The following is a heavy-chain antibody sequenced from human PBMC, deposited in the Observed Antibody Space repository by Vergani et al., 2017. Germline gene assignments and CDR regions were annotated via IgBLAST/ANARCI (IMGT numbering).Heavy chain of an antibody. Sequence: QVQLVQSGAEVKKPGSSVKVSCKASGGTFSSYTISWVRQAPGQGLEWMGRIIPILGIANYGQKFQGRVTITADKCTSTAYMELSSLRSEDTAVYYCAGNLLVYYYDSSGTSHFDCWGQGSLVTVSS. CDR3: AGNLLVYYYDSSGTSHFDC. CDR1: GGTFSSYT. J-gene: IGHJ4*02. V-gene: IGHV1-69*02. CDR2: IIPILGIA. D-gene: IGHD3-22*01.